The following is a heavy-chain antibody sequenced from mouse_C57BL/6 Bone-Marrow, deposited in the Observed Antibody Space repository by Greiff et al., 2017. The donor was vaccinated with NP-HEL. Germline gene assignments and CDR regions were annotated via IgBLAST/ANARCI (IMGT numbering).Heavy chain of an antibody. J-gene: IGHJ1*03. V-gene: IGHV1-82*01. Sequence: QVQLKQSGPELVKPGASVKISCKASGYAFSSSWMNWVKQRPGKGLEWIGRIYPGDGDTNYNGKFKGKATLTADKSSSTAYMQLSSLTSEDSAVYFCAPIYDGYYWYFDVWGTGTTVTVSS. D-gene: IGHD2-3*01. CDR3: APIYDGYYWYFDV. CDR2: IYPGDGDT. CDR1: GYAFSSSW.